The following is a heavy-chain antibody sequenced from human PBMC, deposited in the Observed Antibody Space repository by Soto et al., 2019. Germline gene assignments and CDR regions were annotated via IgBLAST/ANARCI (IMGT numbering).Heavy chain of an antibody. CDR3: ARALLNGRLGATTLYYFDY. J-gene: IGHJ4*02. D-gene: IGHD1-26*01. CDR1: GGSISSSNW. CDR2: IYHSGST. Sequence: SETLSLTCAVSGGSISSSNWWSWVRQPPGKGLEWIGEIYHSGSTNYNPSLKSRVTISVDKSKNQFSLKLSSVTAADTAVYYCARALLNGRLGATTLYYFDYWGQGTLVTVSS. V-gene: IGHV4-4*02.